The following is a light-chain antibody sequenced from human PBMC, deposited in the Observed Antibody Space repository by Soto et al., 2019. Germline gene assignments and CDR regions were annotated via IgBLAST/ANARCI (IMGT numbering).Light chain of an antibody. V-gene: IGKV3-20*01. CDR2: GAS. CDR1: QSVSSSY. J-gene: IGKJ5*01. CDR3: QQYGSSPST. Sequence: VLTQSPGTLSLGTGHRVTLCRRASQSVSSSYLACYQQRPGQAPRLLIYGASSRATGIPDRFSGSGSGTDFTHTISRLEPEDFAVYYCQQYGSSPSTFGQGTRLEIK.